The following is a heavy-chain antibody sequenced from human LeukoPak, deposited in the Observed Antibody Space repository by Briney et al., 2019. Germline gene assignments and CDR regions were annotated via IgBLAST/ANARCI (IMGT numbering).Heavy chain of an antibody. CDR2: IYHSGST. V-gene: IGHV4-39*01. Sequence: PSETLSLTCTVSGGSISVSSYYWAGIRQPPGKGLEWIGSIYHSGSTYYKPSLKSRVTISVDTSKNQFSLKLISVTAADTAVYYCARVRRRYYDSSGLYYFDYWGQGTLVTVSS. D-gene: IGHD3-22*01. CDR1: GGSISVSSYY. J-gene: IGHJ4*02. CDR3: ARVRRRYYDSSGLYYFDY.